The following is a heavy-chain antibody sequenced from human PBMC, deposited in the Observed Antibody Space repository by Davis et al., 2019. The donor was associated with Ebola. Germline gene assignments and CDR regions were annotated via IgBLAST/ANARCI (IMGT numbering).Heavy chain of an antibody. CDR1: GDSVSSNSAA. Sequence: HSQTLSLTCAISGDSVSSNSAAWNWIRQSPSRGLEWLGRTYYRSKWNNDYAVSVKSRITINSDTSKNQFSLQLTSVSPEDTAVYYCARKAGGAFDIWGQGTLVTVSS. J-gene: IGHJ3*02. D-gene: IGHD1-26*01. V-gene: IGHV6-1*01. CDR2: TYYRSKWNN. CDR3: ARKAGGAFDI.